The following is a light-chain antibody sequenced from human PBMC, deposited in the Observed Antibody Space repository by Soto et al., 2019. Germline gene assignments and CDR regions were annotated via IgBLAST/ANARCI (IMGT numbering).Light chain of an antibody. CDR3: QQYSSWVWT. CDR1: QSISTK. Sequence: IVMTQSPATLSVSPGGRATLSCRASQSISTKLAWYQQKPGQAPRLLIYGASTGATGIPARFSGSGSGTEFTLTIGSLQSDDFAVYYCQQYSSWVWTFGQGTKVDIK. CDR2: GAS. V-gene: IGKV3-15*01. J-gene: IGKJ1*01.